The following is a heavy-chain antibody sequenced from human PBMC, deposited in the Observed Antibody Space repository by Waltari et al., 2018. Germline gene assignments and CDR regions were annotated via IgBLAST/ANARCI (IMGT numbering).Heavy chain of an antibody. J-gene: IGHJ4*02. V-gene: IGHV4-39*01. CDR2: CYYVWTT. CDR3: ARQCSYGYGGFDY. D-gene: IGHD5-18*01. Sequence: QLQLQESGPGLVKPSETLSLTCTVSGGSIRSTTYYWGWVRQSPGKGLEWLASCYYVWTTASNPSLRIRVPISVDSSKYQFSLKLSSLPAADTAVFYCARQCSYGYGGFDYWCQGTLFTVSS. CDR1: GGSIRSTTYY.